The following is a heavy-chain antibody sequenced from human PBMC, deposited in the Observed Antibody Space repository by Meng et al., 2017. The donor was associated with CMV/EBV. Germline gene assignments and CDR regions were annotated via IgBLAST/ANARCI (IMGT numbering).Heavy chain of an antibody. V-gene: IGHV3-48*03. Sequence: GGSLRLSCAASGFTFSSYEMNWVRQAPGKGLEWVSYISSSGSTIYYADSVKGRFTISRDKAKNSLYLQMNSLRAEDTAVYYCARNGGDRGAAAPWLIYYYYGMDVWGQGTTVIVSS. CDR2: ISSSGSTI. J-gene: IGHJ6*02. CDR3: ARNGGDRGAAAPWLIYYYYGMDV. D-gene: IGHD6-13*01. CDR1: GFTFSSYE.